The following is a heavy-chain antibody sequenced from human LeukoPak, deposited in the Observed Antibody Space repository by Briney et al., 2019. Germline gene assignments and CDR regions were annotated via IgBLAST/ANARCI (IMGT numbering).Heavy chain of an antibody. Sequence: PGGSLRLSCTPSGFSFTSHAIHWVRQAPGKGLEWVAVMSYDGNNNFYADSVKGRFTISRDNSKSTLYLQMNSLITEDTALYYCARDGDTSLRGLNFDYWGQGTLVTVSS. V-gene: IGHV3-30*04. J-gene: IGHJ4*02. CDR1: GFSFTSHA. D-gene: IGHD3-10*01. CDR2: MSYDGNNN. CDR3: ARDGDTSLRGLNFDY.